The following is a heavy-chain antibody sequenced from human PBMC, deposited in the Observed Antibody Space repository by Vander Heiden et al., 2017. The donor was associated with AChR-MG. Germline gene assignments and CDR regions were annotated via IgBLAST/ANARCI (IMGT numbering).Heavy chain of an antibody. V-gene: IGHV3-33*01. D-gene: IGHD5-18*01. Sequence: QVQLVGSGGGVVQPGRSLSLSCAASGFTFSSYGMHWVRRAPGKGLGWVAVIWYDGSNKYYADSVKGRFTISRDNSKNTLYLQMNSLRAEDTAVYYCARDQGMQLLDYWGQGTLVTVSS. CDR3: ARDQGMQLLDY. CDR1: GFTFSSYG. J-gene: IGHJ4*02. CDR2: IWYDGSNK.